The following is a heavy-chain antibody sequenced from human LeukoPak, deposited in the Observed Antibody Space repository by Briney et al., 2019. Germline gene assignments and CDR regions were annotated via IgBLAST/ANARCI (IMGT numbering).Heavy chain of an antibody. CDR1: GYTFSDFY. D-gene: IGHD3-22*01. Sequence: ASVKVSCKASGYTFSDFYIHWVRQAPGQGLEWMGWINPNGGHTHYAQQFLGRVTMTRDTSISTAYMELSRLRSDDTAVYYWASAIPCYYGGIVDCYLVYFYHWGQGTLVTVSS. CDR3: ASAIPCYYGGIVDCYLVYFYH. J-gene: IGHJ1*01. V-gene: IGHV1-2*02. CDR2: INPNGGHT.